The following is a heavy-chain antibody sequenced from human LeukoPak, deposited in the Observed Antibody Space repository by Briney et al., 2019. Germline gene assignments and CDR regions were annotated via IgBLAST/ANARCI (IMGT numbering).Heavy chain of an antibody. CDR3: AREFTIFGVVIQRYDAFDI. Sequence: GRSLRLSCEASGFTFSEYTIHWVRQAPGKGLEWVAVMSNDGSIKKYANSVKGRFTISRDNSKNTLYLQMDSLRAEDTAVYYCAREFTIFGVVIQRYDAFDIWGQGTMVTVSS. D-gene: IGHD3-3*01. V-gene: IGHV3-30-3*01. J-gene: IGHJ3*02. CDR1: GFTFSEYT. CDR2: MSNDGSIK.